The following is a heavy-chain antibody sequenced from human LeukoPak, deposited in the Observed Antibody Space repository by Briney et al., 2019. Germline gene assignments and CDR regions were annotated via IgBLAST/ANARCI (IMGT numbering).Heavy chain of an antibody. V-gene: IGHV3-23*01. D-gene: IGHD3-3*01. CDR3: AKDSQAIFGVVTGRDAFDI. J-gene: IGHJ3*02. CDR1: GFTFDDYG. CDR2: ISGSGGST. Sequence: PGGSLRLSCVGSGFTFDDYGMSWVRQAPGKGLEWVSAISGSGGSTYYADSVKGRFTISRDNSKNTLYLQMNSLRAEDTAVYYCAKDSQAIFGVVTGRDAFDIWGQGTMVTASS.